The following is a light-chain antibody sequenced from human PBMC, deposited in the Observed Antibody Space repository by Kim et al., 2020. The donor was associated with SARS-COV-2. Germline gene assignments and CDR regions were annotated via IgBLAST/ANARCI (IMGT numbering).Light chain of an antibody. CDR3: NSCTFNSTWV. J-gene: IGLJ3*02. CDR1: SSGLGDYNY. V-gene: IGLV2-14*04. CDR2: DVD. Sequence: GQSLATSCTGTSSGLGDYNYVSWCQQHPGKVPKVMISDVDKRPSGVSHRFSGSKSGNTASLTISGLRTEDEADYYCNSCTFNSTWVFGGGTQLTVL.